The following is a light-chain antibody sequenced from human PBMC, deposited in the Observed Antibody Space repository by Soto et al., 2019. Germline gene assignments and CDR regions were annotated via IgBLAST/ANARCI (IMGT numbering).Light chain of an antibody. V-gene: IGLV7-43*01. Sequence: QAVVTQEPSLTVSPGGAVTLTCASSTGAVTSGYYPNWFQQKPGQAPRALIYGASNKHSWTPARFSGSLLGGKAALTLSGVQPEAEAEYYCLLYYGGAHVVFGGGTKLTVL. CDR2: GAS. CDR1: TGAVTSGYY. CDR3: LLYYGGAHVV. J-gene: IGLJ2*01.